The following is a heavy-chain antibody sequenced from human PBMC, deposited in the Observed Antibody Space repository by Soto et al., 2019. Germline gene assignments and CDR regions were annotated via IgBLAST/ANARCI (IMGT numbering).Heavy chain of an antibody. V-gene: IGHV4-59*01. CDR3: ARVGWNYVLNY. J-gene: IGHJ4*02. D-gene: IGHD1-7*01. CDR2: IYYSGST. Sequence: QVQLQESGPGLVKPSETLSLTCTVSGGSISSYYWSWIRQPPGKGLEWIGYIYYSGSTNYNPSLKCRVTISVDTSKNQFSLKLSSVTAADTAVYYCARVGWNYVLNYWGQGTLVTVSS. CDR1: GGSISSYY.